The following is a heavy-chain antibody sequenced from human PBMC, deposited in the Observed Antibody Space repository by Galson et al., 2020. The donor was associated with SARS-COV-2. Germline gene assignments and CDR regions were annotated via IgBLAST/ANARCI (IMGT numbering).Heavy chain of an antibody. CDR2: VYYNGIT. Sequence: ETMSLTCNVSGGSLSHYYWSWVRQPPGKGLEWIGYVYYNGITNYNPSLKSRVTISGDSSKNQFSLKMNSVTAADTAVYYCARLDSSGHFYFDFWGQGTLVTVSS. D-gene: IGHD3-22*01. CDR1: GGSLSHYY. J-gene: IGHJ4*02. CDR3: ARLDSSGHFYFDF. V-gene: IGHV4-59*01.